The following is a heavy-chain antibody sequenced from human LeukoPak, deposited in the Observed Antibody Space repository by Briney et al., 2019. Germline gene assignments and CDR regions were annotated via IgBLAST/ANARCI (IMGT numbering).Heavy chain of an antibody. CDR3: ARDYSMVRGVMGYYYGMDV. CDR1: GFTFSSYS. D-gene: IGHD3-10*01. Sequence: GGSLRLSCAASGFTFSSYSMNWVRQAPGKGLEWVSSISSSSSYIYYADSVKGRFTISRDNAKNSLYLQMNSLRAEDTAVYYCARDYSMVRGVMGYYYGMDVWGQGTTVTVSS. CDR2: ISSSSSYI. J-gene: IGHJ6*02. V-gene: IGHV3-21*01.